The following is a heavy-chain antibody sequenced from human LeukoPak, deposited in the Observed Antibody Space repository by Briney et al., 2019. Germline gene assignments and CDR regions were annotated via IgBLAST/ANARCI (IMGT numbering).Heavy chain of an antibody. V-gene: IGHV5-51*01. CDR2: IYPDGSDS. CDR3: ARQWTDGSGSYYFY. CDR1: GYRFSNSW. D-gene: IGHD3-10*01. J-gene: IGHJ4*02. Sequence: GEALQTSCQGAGYRFSNSWIGWGRPKPGKGLEWMGTIYPDGSDSRYSPSFECQFTISADKSISTAYLQWSSLESSDTAMYYCARQWTDGSGSYYFYWGQGTLVTVSS.